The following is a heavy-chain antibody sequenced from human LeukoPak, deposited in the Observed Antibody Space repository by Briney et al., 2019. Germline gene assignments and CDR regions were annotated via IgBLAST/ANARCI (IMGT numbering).Heavy chain of an antibody. V-gene: IGHV4-30-2*01. CDR1: GGSISSCDYS. CDR3: ARARGGLLTSI. J-gene: IGHJ4*02. CDR2: IYRSGGT. Sequence: SQTLSLTCVVSGGSISSCDYSWSWIRQPPGKGLEWIGCIYRSGGTYYNPSLKSRVTISVDRPKNQFSLTLSSVTAADTAVYYCARARGGLLTSIWGQGTLVTVSS. D-gene: IGHD3-16*01.